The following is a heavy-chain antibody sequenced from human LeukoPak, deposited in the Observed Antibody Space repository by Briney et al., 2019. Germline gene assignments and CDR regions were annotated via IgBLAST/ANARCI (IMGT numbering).Heavy chain of an antibody. CDR3: ARGCSGGSCGYL. CDR1: GGSISSYY. J-gene: IGHJ2*01. D-gene: IGHD2-15*01. V-gene: IGHV4-4*07. Sequence: SETLSLTCTVSGGSISSYYWSWIRQPAGKGLEWIGRIYTGGSNNYNPSLKSRVTMSVDTSKNQISLKLSSVTAADTAVYYCARGCSGGSCGYLWGRGTLVTVSS. CDR2: IYTGGSN.